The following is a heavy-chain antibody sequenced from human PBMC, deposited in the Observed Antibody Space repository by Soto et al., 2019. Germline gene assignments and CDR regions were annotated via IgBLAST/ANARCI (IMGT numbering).Heavy chain of an antibody. D-gene: IGHD4-17*01. V-gene: IGHV5-51*03. CDR2: IYPGDSRT. CDR3: TRALDYGGNSEALDI. CDR1: GYSFTNYW. J-gene: IGHJ3*02. Sequence: EVQLVQSGAEVQKPGESLKISCQGSGYSFTNYWIAWVRQMPGKGLEWMGIIYPGDSRTTYSPSFRGQVTISADRTINTAYLQWSSMKASDSAMYYCTRALDYGGNSEALDIWGQGTLVTVSS.